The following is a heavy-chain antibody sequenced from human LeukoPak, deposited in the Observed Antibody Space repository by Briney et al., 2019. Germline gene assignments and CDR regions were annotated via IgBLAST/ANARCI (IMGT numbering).Heavy chain of an antibody. J-gene: IGHJ4*02. Sequence: GESLRLSCAASGFTFSDYYMSWIRQAPGKGLEWVSYISSSGSTIYYADSVKGRFTISRDNAKNSLYLQMNSLRAEDTAVYYCARDGVTYSSGWYTEFDYWGQGTLVTVSS. D-gene: IGHD6-19*01. CDR2: ISSSGSTI. V-gene: IGHV3-11*04. CDR3: ARDGVTYSSGWYTEFDY. CDR1: GFTFSDYY.